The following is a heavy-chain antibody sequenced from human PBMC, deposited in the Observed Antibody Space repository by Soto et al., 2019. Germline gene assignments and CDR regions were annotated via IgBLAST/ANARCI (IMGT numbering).Heavy chain of an antibody. CDR2: IYWDDDK. D-gene: IGHD3-22*01. Sequence: QITLKESGPTLVKPTQTLTLTCTFSGFSLSTSGVGVGWIRQPPGKALEWLALIYWDDDKRYSPSLKSRLTITKETSKSQVVLTMTNMDPVDTATYSCAHILLTITLIVQEPDAFDIWGQGTMVTVSS. CDR1: GFSLSTSGVG. J-gene: IGHJ3*02. CDR3: AHILLTITLIVQEPDAFDI. V-gene: IGHV2-5*02.